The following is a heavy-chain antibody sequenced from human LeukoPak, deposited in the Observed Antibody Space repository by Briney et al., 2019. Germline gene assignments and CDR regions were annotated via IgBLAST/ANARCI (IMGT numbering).Heavy chain of an antibody. V-gene: IGHV3-30*03. Sequence: GRSLRLSCAASGFTFSSYGMHWVRQAPGKGLEWVAVISYDGSNKYYADSVKGRFTISRDNAKNSLYLQMNSLRAEDTAVYYCARYIAVAGYYYYGMDVWGKGTTVTVSS. D-gene: IGHD6-19*01. CDR2: ISYDGSNK. CDR3: ARYIAVAGYYYYGMDV. CDR1: GFTFSSYG. J-gene: IGHJ6*04.